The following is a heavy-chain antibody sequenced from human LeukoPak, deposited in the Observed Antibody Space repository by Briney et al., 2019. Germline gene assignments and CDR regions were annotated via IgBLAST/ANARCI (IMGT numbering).Heavy chain of an antibody. CDR1: GGTFSSYA. J-gene: IGHJ5*02. CDR2: IIPILGIA. V-gene: IGHV1-69*04. D-gene: IGHD3-10*01. Sequence: ASVKVSCKASGGTFSSYAIGWVRQAPGQGLEWMGRIIPILGIANYAQKFQGRVTITADKSTSTAYMELSSLRSEDTAVYYCARDLHYYGSGSYYDSNWFDPWGQGTLVTVSS. CDR3: ARDLHYYGSGSYYDSNWFDP.